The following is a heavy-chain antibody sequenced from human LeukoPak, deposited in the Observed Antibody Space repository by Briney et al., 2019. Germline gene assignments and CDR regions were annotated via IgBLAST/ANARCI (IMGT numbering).Heavy chain of an antibody. J-gene: IGHJ6*02. CDR2: IYHSGST. Sequence: SETLSLTCTVSGGSISSGGYYWSWIRQPPGKGLEWIGYIYHSGSTYYNPSLKSRVTISVDTSKNQFSLKLSSVTAADTAVYYCARVGIRLYYYYGMDVWGQGTTVTVSS. CDR1: GGSISSGGYY. V-gene: IGHV4-30-2*01. D-gene: IGHD5-18*01. CDR3: ARVGIRLYYYYGMDV.